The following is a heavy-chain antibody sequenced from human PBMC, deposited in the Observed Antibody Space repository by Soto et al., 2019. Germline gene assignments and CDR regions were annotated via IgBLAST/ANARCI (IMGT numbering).Heavy chain of an antibody. J-gene: IGHJ4*02. CDR1: GFNFSTYA. D-gene: IGHD5-18*01. CDR3: AKDTDTYGLL. Sequence: QVQLVESGGGVVQPGRSLRLSCAASGFNFSTYAMHWVRQAPGKGLEWVAVISYDGSNKYYADFVKGRFTISRDNSKNTLYLQINSLRDEYTAVYYCAKDTDTYGLLWGQGTLVTVSS. V-gene: IGHV3-30*18. CDR2: ISYDGSNK.